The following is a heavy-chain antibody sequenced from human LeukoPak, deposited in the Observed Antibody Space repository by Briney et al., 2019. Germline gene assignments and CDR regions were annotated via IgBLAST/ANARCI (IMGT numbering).Heavy chain of an antibody. Sequence: SETLSLTCAVYGGSFSGYYWSWIRQPPGKGLEWIGEVNHSGSTNYNPSLKSRVTISVDTSKNQFSLKLSSVTAADTAVYYCARGRQNDYWGQGTLVTVSS. CDR1: GGSFSGYY. J-gene: IGHJ4*02. CDR2: VNHSGST. V-gene: IGHV4-34*01. CDR3: ARGRQNDY.